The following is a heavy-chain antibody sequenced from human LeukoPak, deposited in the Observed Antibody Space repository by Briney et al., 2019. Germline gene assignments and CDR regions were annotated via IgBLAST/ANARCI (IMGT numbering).Heavy chain of an antibody. Sequence: GGSLRLSCAASGFTVSSNYMSWVRQAPGKGLEWVSVIYSGGSTYYADSVKGRFTISRDNSKNTLYLQMNSLRAEDTAVYYCARPGIAAAGYYYYGMDVWSQGTTVTVSS. CDR2: IYSGGST. D-gene: IGHD6-13*01. J-gene: IGHJ6*02. CDR3: ARPGIAAAGYYYYGMDV. CDR1: GFTVSSNY. V-gene: IGHV3-53*01.